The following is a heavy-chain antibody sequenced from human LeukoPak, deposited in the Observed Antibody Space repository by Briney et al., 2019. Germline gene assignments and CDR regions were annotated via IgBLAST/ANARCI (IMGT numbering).Heavy chain of an antibody. V-gene: IGHV3-48*03. CDR3: VRGGYCSSTICYWYNAFDM. J-gene: IGHJ3*02. D-gene: IGHD2-2*01. CDR1: GFTFSSYE. CDR2: ITNSGSAI. Sequence: GGSLRLSCAASGFTFSSYEMSWVRQAPGKGLEWVSYITNSGSAIYYADSVKGGFTISRDDAKTSLYLQMNSLRAEDMAVYYCVRGGYCSSTICYWYNAFDMWGQGTMVTVSS.